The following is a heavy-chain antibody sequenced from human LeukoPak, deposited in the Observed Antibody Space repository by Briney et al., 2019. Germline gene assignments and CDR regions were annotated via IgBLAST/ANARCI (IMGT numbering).Heavy chain of an antibody. CDR1: GFTFSSYA. Sequence: GGSLRLSCAASGFTFSSYAMSWVRQAPGKGLEWVSGISGSGGSTYYADSVKGRFTISRDNSKNTLYLQMNSLRAEDTAVYYCAKVLRYFDWLSRAYYYYMDVWGKGTTVTISS. J-gene: IGHJ6*03. CDR2: ISGSGGST. CDR3: AKVLRYFDWLSRAYYYYMDV. V-gene: IGHV3-23*01. D-gene: IGHD3-9*01.